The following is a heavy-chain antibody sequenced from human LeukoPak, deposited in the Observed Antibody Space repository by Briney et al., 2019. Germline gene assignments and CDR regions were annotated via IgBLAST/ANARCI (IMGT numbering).Heavy chain of an antibody. D-gene: IGHD6-13*01. CDR1: GYTFATSG. CDR3: TRGRDSSNWWGPLDI. V-gene: IGHV1-18*01. Sequence: GASVKVSCKASGYTFATSGISWVRQAPGQRLEWMGWICPNNGNTHYAQKFQGRVTMTTDTSTSTAYMELRTLRSDATAVYSGTRGRDSSNWWGPLDIWGQGTMVTVSS. J-gene: IGHJ3*02. CDR2: ICPNNGNT.